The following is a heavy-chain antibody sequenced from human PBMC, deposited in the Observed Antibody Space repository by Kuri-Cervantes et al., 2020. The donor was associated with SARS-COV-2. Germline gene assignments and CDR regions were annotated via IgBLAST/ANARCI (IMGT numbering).Heavy chain of an antibody. J-gene: IGHJ4*02. CDR1: GGTFSSYA. V-gene: IGHV1-69*13. CDR3: ARPPEEGAVTTWGNDY. CDR2: IIPIFGTA. D-gene: IGHD4-17*01. Sequence: SVKVSCKASGGTFSSYAISWVRQAPGQGLEWMGGIIPIFGTANYAQKFQGRVTITADESTSTAYMELSSLRSEDTAVYYCARPPEEGAVTTWGNDYWGQGTLVTVST.